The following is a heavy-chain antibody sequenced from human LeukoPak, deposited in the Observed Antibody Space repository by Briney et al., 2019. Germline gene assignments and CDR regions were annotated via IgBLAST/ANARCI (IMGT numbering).Heavy chain of an antibody. Sequence: GGSLRLSCAASGFTFSSYSMNWVRQAPGKGLEWVSSISSSSSYIYYADSVKGRFTISRDNAKNSLYLQMNSLRAEDTAAYYCARDRYCSSTSCYYYYYYMDVWGKGTTVTVSS. CDR2: ISSSSSYI. J-gene: IGHJ6*03. D-gene: IGHD2-2*01. V-gene: IGHV3-21*01. CDR1: GFTFSSYS. CDR3: ARDRYCSSTSCYYYYYYMDV.